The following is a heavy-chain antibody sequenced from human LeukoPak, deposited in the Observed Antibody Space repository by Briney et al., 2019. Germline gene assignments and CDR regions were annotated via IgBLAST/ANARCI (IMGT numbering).Heavy chain of an antibody. D-gene: IGHD1-7*01. J-gene: IGHJ5*02. CDR1: GGSISSGGYS. V-gene: IGHV4-30-2*01. CDR2: IYHSGST. Sequence: SETLSLTCAVSGGSISSGGYSWSWIRQPPGKGLEWIGYIYHSGSTYYNPSLKSRVTISVDRSKNQFSLKLSSVTAADTAVYYCARSQLELRGGRFDPWGQGTLVTVSS. CDR3: ARSQLELRGGRFDP.